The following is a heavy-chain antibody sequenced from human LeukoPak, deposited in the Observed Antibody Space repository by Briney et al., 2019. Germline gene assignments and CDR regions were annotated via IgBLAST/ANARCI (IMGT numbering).Heavy chain of an antibody. J-gene: IGHJ5*02. CDR1: GFNVSTKY. Sequence: QPGGSLRLSCAASGFNVSTKYMSWVRQAPGKGLDWVSYISSSGITMYYADSVKGRFTISRDNAKNSLYLQMNSLRDEDTAVYYCAVEGYCSGGACYTNWFDPWGQGTLVTVSS. D-gene: IGHD2-15*01. V-gene: IGHV3-48*02. CDR2: ISSSGITM. CDR3: AVEGYCSGGACYTNWFDP.